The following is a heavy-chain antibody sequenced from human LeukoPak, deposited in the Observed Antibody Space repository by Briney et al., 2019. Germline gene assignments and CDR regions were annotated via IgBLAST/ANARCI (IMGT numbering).Heavy chain of an antibody. CDR2: ISSSGSTI. J-gene: IGHJ4*02. V-gene: IGHV3-48*03. CDR1: GFTFSSYE. CDR3: ARDYEGSSSFDY. D-gene: IGHD6-6*01. Sequence: GGSLRLSCAAPGFTFSSYEMNWVRQAPGKGLEWVSYISSSGSTIYYADSVKGRFTISRDNAKNSLYLQMNSLRAEDTAVYYCARDYEGSSSFDYWGQGTLVTVSS.